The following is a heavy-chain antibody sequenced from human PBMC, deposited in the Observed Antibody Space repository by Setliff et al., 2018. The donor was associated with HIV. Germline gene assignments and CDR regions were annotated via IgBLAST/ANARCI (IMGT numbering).Heavy chain of an antibody. J-gene: IGHJ4*02. D-gene: IGHD5-18*01. V-gene: IGHV3-23*01. CDR1: GGSIETGD. CDR2: ISGSGGST. Sequence: PSETLSLTCAVSGGSIETGDWWSWVRQSPGKGLEWVSAISGSGGSTYYADSVKGRFTISRDNSKNTLYLQMNSLRAEDTAVYYCAKTVPIQGLLGYSYGWCYFDYWGQGTLVTVSS. CDR3: AKTVPIQGLLGYSYGWCYFDY.